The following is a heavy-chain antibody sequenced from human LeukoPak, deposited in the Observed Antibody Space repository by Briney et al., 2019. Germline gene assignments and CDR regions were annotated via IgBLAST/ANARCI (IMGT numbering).Heavy chain of an antibody. CDR1: GGSISSHY. Sequence: SETLSLTCTVSGGSISSHYWSWVRQPPGKGLEWIGYIYYSGSTNYNPSLKSRVTISVDTSKNQFSLKLSSVTAADTAVYYCARVRYYYYYMDVWGKGTTVTVSS. CDR3: ARVRYYYYYMDV. CDR2: IYYSGST. V-gene: IGHV4-59*11. J-gene: IGHJ6*03.